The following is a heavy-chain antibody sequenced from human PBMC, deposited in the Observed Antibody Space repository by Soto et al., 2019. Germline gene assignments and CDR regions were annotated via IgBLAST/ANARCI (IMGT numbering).Heavy chain of an antibody. CDR2: ISYDGSNK. CDR3: ARDLYSSSWYYLFGYYYGMDV. Sequence: GGSLRLSCAASGFTFSSYAMHWVRQAPGKGLEWVAVISYDGSNKYYADSVKGRFTISRDNSKNTLYLQMNSLRAEDTAVYYCARDLYSSSWYYLFGYYYGMDVWGQGTTVTVSS. D-gene: IGHD6-13*01. V-gene: IGHV3-30-3*01. J-gene: IGHJ6*02. CDR1: GFTFSSYA.